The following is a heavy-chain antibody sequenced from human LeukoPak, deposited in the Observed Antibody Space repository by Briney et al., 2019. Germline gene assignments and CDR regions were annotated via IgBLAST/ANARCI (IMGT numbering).Heavy chain of an antibody. CDR3: ASTVTGSDYFDY. V-gene: IGHV4-59*01. D-gene: IGHD1-14*01. CDR1: GFTFSGYT. Sequence: GSLRLSCAASGFTFSGYTMHWIRQPPGKGLEWIGYIYYSGSTNYNPSLKSRVTISVDTSKNQFSLKLSSVTAADTAVYYCASTVTGSDYFDYWGQGTLVTVSS. J-gene: IGHJ4*02. CDR2: IYYSGST.